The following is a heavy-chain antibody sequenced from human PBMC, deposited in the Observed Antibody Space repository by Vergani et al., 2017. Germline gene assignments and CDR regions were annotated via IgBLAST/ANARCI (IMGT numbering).Heavy chain of an antibody. CDR2: FIPILGIA. J-gene: IGHJ4*02. D-gene: IGHD3-10*01. CDR1: GGTFSSYT. CDR3: AGGSYYYGSGSFSSPLDY. V-gene: IGHV1-69*02. Sequence: QVQLVQSGAEVKKPGSSVKVSCKASGGTFSSYTISWVRQAPGQGLEWMGRFIPILGIANYAQKFQGRVTITADKSTSTAYMELSSLRSEDTAVYYCAGGSYYYGSGSFSSPLDYWGQGTLVTFSS.